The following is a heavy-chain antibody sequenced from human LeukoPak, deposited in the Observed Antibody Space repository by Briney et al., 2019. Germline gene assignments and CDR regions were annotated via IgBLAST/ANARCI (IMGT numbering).Heavy chain of an antibody. D-gene: IGHD6-13*01. CDR1: GFTFSDYY. CDR3: ARDLSSGAAGTFDP. V-gene: IGHV3-11*05. J-gene: IGHJ5*02. Sequence: GGSLRLSCAASGFTFSDYYMSWIRQAPGKGLEWVSYISSSSSYTNYADSVKGRFTISRDNAKNSLYLQMNSLRAEDTAVYYCARDLSSGAAGTFDPWGQGTLVTVSS. CDR2: ISSSSSYT.